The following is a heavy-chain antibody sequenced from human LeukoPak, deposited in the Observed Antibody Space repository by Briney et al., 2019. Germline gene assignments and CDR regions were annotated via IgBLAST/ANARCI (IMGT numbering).Heavy chain of an antibody. CDR1: GFTFSSYA. J-gene: IGHJ4*02. D-gene: IGHD5-24*01. Sequence: GGSLRLSCAASGFTFSSYAMSWVRQAPGKGLEWVSAISGSGGSTYYADSVKGRFTISRDNSKNTLYLQMNSLRAEDTAVYYCARGPNGYNQRLFDYWGQGTLVTVSS. CDR3: ARGPNGYNQRLFDY. V-gene: IGHV3-23*01. CDR2: ISGSGGST.